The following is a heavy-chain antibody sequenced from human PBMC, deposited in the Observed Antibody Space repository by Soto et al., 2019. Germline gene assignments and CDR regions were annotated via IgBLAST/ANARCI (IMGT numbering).Heavy chain of an antibody. D-gene: IGHD4-17*01. V-gene: IGHV4-31*03. Sequence: PSETLSLTCTVSGGSISSGGYYWSWIRQHPGKGLEWIGYIYYSGSTYYNPSLKSRVTISVDTSKNQFSLKLSSVTAADTAVYYCARGPPGTVTYFDYWGQGTLVTVSS. CDR2: IYYSGST. CDR3: ARGPPGTVTYFDY. CDR1: GGSISSGGYY. J-gene: IGHJ4*02.